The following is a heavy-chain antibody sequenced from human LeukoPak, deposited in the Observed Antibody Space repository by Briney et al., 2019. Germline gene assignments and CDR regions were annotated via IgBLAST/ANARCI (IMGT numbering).Heavy chain of an antibody. V-gene: IGHV3-48*03. D-gene: IGHD2-15*01. CDR1: GFSFSSYE. J-gene: IGHJ4*02. CDR2: ISSSGSAI. Sequence: PGGSLRLSGAASGFSFSSYEMNWVRQAPGKGLEWVSYISSSGSAIFYADSVKGRFTISRDNAKNSLFLQMNSLRAEDTAFYYCASKGGFDDWGQGTLVTVSS. CDR3: ASKGGFDD.